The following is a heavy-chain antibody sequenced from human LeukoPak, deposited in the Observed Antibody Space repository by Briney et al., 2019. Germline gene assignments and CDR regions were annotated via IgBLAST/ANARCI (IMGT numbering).Heavy chain of an antibody. D-gene: IGHD6-6*01. CDR2: INHSGST. CDR3: ARHGPSLAARPRWFDP. V-gene: IGHV4-34*01. J-gene: IGHJ5*02. Sequence: SETLSLTCAVYGGSFSGYYWSWIRQPPGKGLEWIGEINHSGSTNYNPSLKSRVTISVDTSKNQFSLKLSSVTAADTAVYYYARHGPSLAARPRWFDPWGQGTLVTVSS. CDR1: GGSFSGYY.